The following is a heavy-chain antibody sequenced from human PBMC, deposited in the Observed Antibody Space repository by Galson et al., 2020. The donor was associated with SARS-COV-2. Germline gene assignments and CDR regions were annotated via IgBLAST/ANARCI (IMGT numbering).Heavy chain of an antibody. V-gene: IGHV3-21*01. CDR1: GFTFSSYS. J-gene: IGHJ6*02. D-gene: IGHD1-26*01. CDR2: ISSSSSYI. CDR3: ATGEVYSGSYHYYYGMDV. Sequence: TGGSLRLSCAASGFTFSSYSMNWVRQAPGKGLEWVSSISSSSSYIYYADSVKGRFTISRDNAKNSLYLQMNSLRAEDTAVYYCATGEVYSGSYHYYYGMDVWGQGTTVTVSS.